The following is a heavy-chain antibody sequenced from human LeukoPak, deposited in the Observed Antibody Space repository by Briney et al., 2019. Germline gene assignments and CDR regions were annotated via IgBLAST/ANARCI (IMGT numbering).Heavy chain of an antibody. J-gene: IGHJ5*02. CDR2: ISDSGGYT. V-gene: IGHV3-23*01. CDR1: GFTFDIYD. D-gene: IGHD3-10*01. CDR3: AIGYGSGRPGNWFDP. Sequence: PGGPLRLSCAASGFTFDIYDMSWVRQAPGKGLEGVSAISDSGGYTYYADSVKGRFTISRDNSKNTLYLQMNSLRAEDTAVYYCAIGYGSGRPGNWFDPWGQGTLVTVSS.